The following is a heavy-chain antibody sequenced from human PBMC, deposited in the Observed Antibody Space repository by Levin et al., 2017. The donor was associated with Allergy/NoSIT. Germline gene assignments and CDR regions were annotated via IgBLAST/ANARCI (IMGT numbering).Heavy chain of an antibody. Sequence: LSLTCAASGFTFSDSYMSWIRQAPGKGLEWISYIITSGTHTSYADSVKGRFTLSRDNANNLVFLQMNSLRAEDTAVYYCASRYGSGTYYQGNNYWGQGTLVTVSS. J-gene: IGHJ4*02. CDR3: ASRYGSGTYYQGNNY. V-gene: IGHV3-11*03. CDR2: IITSGTHT. D-gene: IGHD3-10*01. CDR1: GFTFSDSY.